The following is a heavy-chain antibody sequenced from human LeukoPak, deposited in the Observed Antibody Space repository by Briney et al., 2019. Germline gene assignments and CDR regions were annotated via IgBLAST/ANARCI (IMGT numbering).Heavy chain of an antibody. CDR3: AREGLLRSYYFDY. CDR2: IWYDGSNK. D-gene: IGHD3-10*01. J-gene: IGHJ4*02. Sequence: GRSLILSCAASGFTFSSYGMHWVRQAPGKGLEWVAVIWYDGSNKYYADSVKGRFTISRDNSKNTLYLQMNSLRAEDTAVYYCAREGLLRSYYFDYWGQGTLVTVSS. V-gene: IGHV3-33*01. CDR1: GFTFSSYG.